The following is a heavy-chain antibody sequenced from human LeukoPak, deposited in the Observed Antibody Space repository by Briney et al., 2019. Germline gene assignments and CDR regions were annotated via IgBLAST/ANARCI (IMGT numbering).Heavy chain of an antibody. Sequence: GSLRLSCAASGFTFSSYAMSWVRQAPGKGLEWVSAISGSGGSTYYADSVKGRFTISRDNPKNTLYLQMNSLRAEDSAVYYCAKGVLAAALYYFDYWGQGTLVTVSS. V-gene: IGHV3-23*01. CDR2: ISGSGGST. D-gene: IGHD6-13*01. CDR3: AKGVLAAALYYFDY. CDR1: GFTFSSYA. J-gene: IGHJ4*02.